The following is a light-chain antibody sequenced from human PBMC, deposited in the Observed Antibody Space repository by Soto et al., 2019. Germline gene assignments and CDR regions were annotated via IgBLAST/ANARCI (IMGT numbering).Light chain of an antibody. Sequence: QSVLTQPASVSGSPGQSITISCTGTSSDVGGYNYVSWYQQHPGKAPKLMIYEVSNRPSGVSNRFSGSKSGNTASLTISGLQAEDEADYYCSSYTSRSTLVFGGGTQVTVL. CDR1: SSDVGGYNY. CDR2: EVS. V-gene: IGLV2-14*01. CDR3: SSYTSRSTLV. J-gene: IGLJ2*01.